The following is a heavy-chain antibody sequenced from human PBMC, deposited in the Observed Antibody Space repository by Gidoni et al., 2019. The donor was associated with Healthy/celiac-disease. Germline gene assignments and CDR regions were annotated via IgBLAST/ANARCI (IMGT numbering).Heavy chain of an antibody. V-gene: IGHV2-5*02. D-gene: IGHD3-16*02. CDR3: ARGYYDYIWGSYRSYYFDY. CDR1: GFSLSTSGVG. CDR2: IYWDDDK. J-gene: IGHJ4*02. Sequence: QITLKESGPTLVKPTQTLTLTCTFSGFSLSTSGVGVGWIRQPPGKALEWLALIYWDDDKRYSPSLKSRLTITKDTSKNQVVLTMTNMDPVDTATYYCARGYYDYIWGSYRSYYFDYWGQGTLVTVSS.